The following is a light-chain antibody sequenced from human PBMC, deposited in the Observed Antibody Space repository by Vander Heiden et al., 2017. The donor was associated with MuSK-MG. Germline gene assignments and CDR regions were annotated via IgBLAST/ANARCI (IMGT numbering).Light chain of an antibody. CDR2: GAS. CDR1: QSVSNN. J-gene: IGKJ4*01. Sequence: IVMTQSPATLSVSPGGRVTLSCRASQSVSNNVAWYQQKPGQAPRLLIYGASTRATGIPTRFSGSGSGTDFTVTISSLQSEDSAVYYCQHYNNRPLTFGGGTRVEV. V-gene: IGKV3-15*01. CDR3: QHYNNRPLT.